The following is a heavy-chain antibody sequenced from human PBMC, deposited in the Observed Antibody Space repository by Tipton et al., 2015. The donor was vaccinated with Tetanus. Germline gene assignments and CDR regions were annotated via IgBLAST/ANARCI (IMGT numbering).Heavy chain of an antibody. V-gene: IGHV4-31*03. D-gene: IGHD2/OR15-2a*01. CDR2: IYFSGST. CDR1: GGSLSRGGYY. J-gene: IGHJ5*02. Sequence: GLVKPSQTLSLTCTVSGGSLSRGGYYWAWIRQHPGKGLEWIGGIYFSGSTYYNPSLKSRVTISVDTSKNQFSLRLNSVTAADTAVYYCAGSIVRWFVPWGQGTQVTVSS. CDR3: AGSIVRWFVP.